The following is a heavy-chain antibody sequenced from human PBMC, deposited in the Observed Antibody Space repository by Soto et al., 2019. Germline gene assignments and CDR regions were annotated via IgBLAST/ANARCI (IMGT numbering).Heavy chain of an antibody. CDR1: GYTFSFYW. CDR2: IYPSDSDT. Sequence: GESLKISCKGFGYTFSFYWVAWVRQMPGKGLEWMGIIYPSDSDTRYSPSFQGQVTISADKSSSTAYLQWSSLKASDTAMYYCARHNRYMDVWGKGTTVTVSS. J-gene: IGHJ6*03. CDR3: ARHNRYMDV. V-gene: IGHV5-51*01.